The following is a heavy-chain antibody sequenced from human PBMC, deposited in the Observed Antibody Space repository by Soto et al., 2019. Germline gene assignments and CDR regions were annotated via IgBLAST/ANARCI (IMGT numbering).Heavy chain of an antibody. J-gene: IGHJ4*02. Sequence: EVQLVESGGGLVQPGGSLRLSCAASGFTFSSYWMHWVRQAPGKGLVWVSRINSDGSSTSYADSVKGRFTISRDNAKNTLYLQMNSPRAEDTAVYYCARYVVVTPWNLFDYWGQGTLVTVSS. CDR1: GFTFSSYW. V-gene: IGHV3-74*01. CDR3: ARYVVVTPWNLFDY. D-gene: IGHD2-15*01. CDR2: INSDGSST.